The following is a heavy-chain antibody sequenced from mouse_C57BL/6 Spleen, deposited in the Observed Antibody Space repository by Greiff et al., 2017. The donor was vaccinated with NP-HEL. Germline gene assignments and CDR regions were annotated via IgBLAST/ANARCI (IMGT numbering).Heavy chain of an antibody. CDR2: ISSGGDYI. D-gene: IGHD1-1*01. V-gene: IGHV5-9-1*02. J-gene: IGHJ1*03. CDR1: GFTFSSYA. Sequence: DVMLVESGEGLVKPGGSLKLSCAASGFTFSSYAMSWVRQTPEKRLEWVAYISSGGDYIYYADTVKGRFTISRDNARNTLYLQMSSLKSEDTAMYYCTRDEDYYGSSYGWYFDVWGTGTTVTVSS. CDR3: TRDEDYYGSSYGWYFDV.